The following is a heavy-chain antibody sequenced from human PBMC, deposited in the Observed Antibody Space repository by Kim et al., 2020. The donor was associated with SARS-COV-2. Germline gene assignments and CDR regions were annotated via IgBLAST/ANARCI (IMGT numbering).Heavy chain of an antibody. CDR3: ARTPGGSYWGHFDY. CDR1: GFTFSSYA. D-gene: IGHD1-26*01. J-gene: IGHJ4*02. CDR2: ISYDGSNK. Sequence: GGSLRLSCAASGFTFSSYAMHWVRQAPGKGLEWVAVISYDGSNKYYADSVKGRFTISRDNSKNTLYLQMNSLRAEDTAVYYCARTPGGSYWGHFDYWGQGTLVTVSS. V-gene: IGHV3-30-3*01.